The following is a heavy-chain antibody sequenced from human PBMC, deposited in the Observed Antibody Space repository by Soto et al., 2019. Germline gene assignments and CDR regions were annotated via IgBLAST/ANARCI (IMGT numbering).Heavy chain of an antibody. CDR3: ARESPGWYFDL. CDR1: GYTFTNYY. J-gene: IGHJ2*01. Sequence: QLQLVQSGTEVKKPGASVTVSCKASGYTFTNYYMYWVRQAPGQGLEWMGIVNPSRGSTSYAQKFQGRVTMTRDTFTSTVYMQLSSLSSEDTAVYYCARESPGWYFDLWGRGTLVTVSS. V-gene: IGHV1-46*01. CDR2: VNPSRGST.